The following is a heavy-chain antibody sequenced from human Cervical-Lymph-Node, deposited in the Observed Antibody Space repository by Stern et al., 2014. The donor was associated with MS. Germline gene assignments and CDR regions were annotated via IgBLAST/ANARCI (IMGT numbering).Heavy chain of an antibody. J-gene: IGHJ5*02. CDR2: INSNTGAP. CDR3: ARDMSDFWSDYGHNWFDP. D-gene: IGHD3-3*01. Sequence: QVQLVQSGSELKKPGASVTVSCKASGYTFTKYLIHWVRQAPGQGLEWMGWINSNTGAPMYARDFAGRFVFSLDTSVTPAYLQISRLKTEDTAVYYCARDMSDFWSDYGHNWFDPWGQGTLVTVSS. V-gene: IGHV7-4-1*02. CDR1: GYTFTKYL.